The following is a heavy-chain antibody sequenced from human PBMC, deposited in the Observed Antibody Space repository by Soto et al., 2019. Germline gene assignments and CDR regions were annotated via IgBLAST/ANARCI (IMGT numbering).Heavy chain of an antibody. V-gene: IGHV4-34*01. Sequence: SETLSLTCAVYGGSFSGYYWSWIHQPPGKGLEWIGEINHSGSTNYNPSLKSRVTISVDTSKNQFSLKLSSVTAADTAVYYCARGLGRSDIVVVVAARRSVWFDPWGQGTLVTVSS. CDR3: ARGLGRSDIVVVVAARRSVWFDP. J-gene: IGHJ5*02. D-gene: IGHD2-15*01. CDR1: GGSFSGYY. CDR2: INHSGST.